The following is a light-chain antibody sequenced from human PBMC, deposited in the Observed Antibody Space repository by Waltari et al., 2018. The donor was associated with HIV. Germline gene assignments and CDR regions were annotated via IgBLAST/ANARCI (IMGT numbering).Light chain of an antibody. CDR2: GAS. J-gene: IGKJ4*01. CDR3: QQYNNLVVT. V-gene: IGKV3-15*01. CDR1: QSVSSN. Sequence: EIVMTQSPATLSVSPGERATLSCRASQSVSSNLAWYQQKPGQAPRLLIYGASTSATGIPARFSGSGSGTEFTLTISSLQSEDFAVYYCQQYNNLVVTFGGGTKVEIK.